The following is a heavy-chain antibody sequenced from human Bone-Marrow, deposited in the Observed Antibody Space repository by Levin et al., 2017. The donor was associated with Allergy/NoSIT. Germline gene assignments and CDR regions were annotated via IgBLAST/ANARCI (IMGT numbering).Heavy chain of an antibody. J-gene: IGHJ4*02. CDR3: AREGTPQSWDY. D-gene: IGHD1-14*01. V-gene: IGHV4-39*07. Sequence: SETLSLTCTVSGSSISGSAYYWGWIRQPPGKGLEWIGSINHSGSTYYNPSLKSRVTISVDTSKNQFSLKLSSVTAADTAVYYCAREGTPQSWDYWGQGTLVTVSS. CDR2: INHSGST. CDR1: GSSISGSAYY.